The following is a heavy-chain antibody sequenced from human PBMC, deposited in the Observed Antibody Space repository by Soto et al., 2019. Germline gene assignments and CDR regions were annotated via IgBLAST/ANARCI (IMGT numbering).Heavy chain of an antibody. D-gene: IGHD3-3*01. CDR1: GFTFSSYS. CDR2: ISSSSSTI. Sequence: GGSLRLSCAASGFTFSSYSMNWVRQAPGEGLEWVSYISSSSSTIYYADSVKGRFTISRDNAKNSLYLQMNSLRDEDTAVYYCARALMYYDFGSGPDYGMDVWGQGTTVTVSS. V-gene: IGHV3-48*02. CDR3: ARALMYYDFGSGPDYGMDV. J-gene: IGHJ6*02.